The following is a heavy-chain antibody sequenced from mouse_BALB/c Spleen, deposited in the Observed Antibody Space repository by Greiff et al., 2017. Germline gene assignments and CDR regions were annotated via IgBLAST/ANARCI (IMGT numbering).Heavy chain of an antibody. D-gene: IGHD2-4*01. CDR2: INPNNGGT. J-gene: IGHJ4*01. Sequence: EVKLQQSGPELVKPGASVKIPCKASGYTFTDYNMDWVKQSHGKSLEWIGDINPNNGGTIYNQKFKGKATLTVDKSSSTAYMELRSLTSEDTAVYYGARYYYDYDDYAMDYWGQGTSVTVSS. CDR3: ARYYYDYDDYAMDY. CDR1: GYTFTDYN. V-gene: IGHV1-18*01.